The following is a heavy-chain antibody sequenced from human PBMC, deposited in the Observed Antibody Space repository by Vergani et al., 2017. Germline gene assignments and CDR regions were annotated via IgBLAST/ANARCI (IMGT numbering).Heavy chain of an antibody. J-gene: IGHJ3*02. Sequence: QVQLHESGPGLVKPSQTLSLTCTVSGGSITSGSFYWSWIRQPAGKGLEWIGRIHSSGTTNYNPSLKSRVTLSVDTSKNQLSLRMTSVTAADTAVYYCARRLKLRGYSGYDERYEAFDIWGQGTMVTVSS. D-gene: IGHD5-12*01. CDR2: IHSSGTT. V-gene: IGHV4-61*02. CDR3: ARRLKLRGYSGYDERYEAFDI. CDR1: GGSITSGSFY.